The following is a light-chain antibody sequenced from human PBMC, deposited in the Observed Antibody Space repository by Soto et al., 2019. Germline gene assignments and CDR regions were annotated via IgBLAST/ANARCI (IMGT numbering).Light chain of an antibody. Sequence: AIQVTQSPSSLSASVGDRVTITCRASQDIRGALAWYQQKPGEAPKLLIYDVSTLENEVPSRFSGSSSGTQFTLTISSLQPEDFGTYYCQQFNSYPITFGHGTRLEIK. J-gene: IGKJ5*01. V-gene: IGKV1-13*02. CDR2: DVS. CDR1: QDIRGA. CDR3: QQFNSYPIT.